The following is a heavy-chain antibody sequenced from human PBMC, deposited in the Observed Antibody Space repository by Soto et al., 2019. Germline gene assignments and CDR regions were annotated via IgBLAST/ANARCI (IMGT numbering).Heavy chain of an antibody. CDR2: VIPIFGTA. CDR1: GGTFSSYA. CDR3: AREREIYPGNRQQLVFYYFDY. Sequence: GASVKVSCKASGGTFSSYAISWVRQAPGQGLEWMGGVIPIFGTANYAQKFPGRVTITADKSTSTAYMELSSLRSEDTAVYYCAREREIYPGNRQQLVFYYFDYWGQGTLVTVSS. D-gene: IGHD6-13*01. V-gene: IGHV1-69*06. J-gene: IGHJ4*02.